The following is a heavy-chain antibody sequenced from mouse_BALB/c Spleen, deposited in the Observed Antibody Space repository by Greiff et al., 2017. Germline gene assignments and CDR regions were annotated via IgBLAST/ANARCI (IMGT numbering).Heavy chain of an antibody. Sequence: VQLKQSGAELVRPRALVKLSCKASGFNIKDYYMHWVKQRPEQGLEWIGWIDPENGNTIYDPKFQGKASITADTSSNTAYLQLSSLTSEDTAVYYCARGTTGLFDYWGQGTTLTVSS. V-gene: IGHV14-1*02. CDR2: IDPENGNT. D-gene: IGHD1-1*01. CDR1: GFNIKDYY. J-gene: IGHJ2*01. CDR3: ARGTTGLFDY.